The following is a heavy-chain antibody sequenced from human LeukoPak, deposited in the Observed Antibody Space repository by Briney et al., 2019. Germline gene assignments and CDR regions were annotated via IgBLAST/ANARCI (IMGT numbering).Heavy chain of an antibody. D-gene: IGHD5-12*01. J-gene: IGHJ4*02. Sequence: GGSLRLSCAASEFIFSDYYMSWIRQVPGKGLERVSYISSTSSYTNYADSVKGRFTISRDNAKNSLYLQMNSLRAEDTAVYYCARGPLGYSGYDQGSFDYWGQGTLVTVSS. CDR2: ISSTSSYT. CDR1: EFIFSDYY. V-gene: IGHV3-11*06. CDR3: ARGPLGYSGYDQGSFDY.